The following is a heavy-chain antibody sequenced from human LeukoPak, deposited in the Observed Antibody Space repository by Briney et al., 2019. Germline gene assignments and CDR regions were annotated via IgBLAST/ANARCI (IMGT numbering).Heavy chain of an antibody. CDR1: GGSISSYY. V-gene: IGHV4-59*01. D-gene: IGHD2-2*01. CDR2: SYYTGST. CDR3: ARDAGYCSSSSCGAYFQH. Sequence: PSETLSLTCTVSGGSISSYYWSWIRQPPGKGLEWIGYSYYTGSTNYNPSLKSRVIISVDTSKNQFSLKLSSVTAADTAVYYCARDAGYCSSSSCGAYFQHWGQGTLVTVSS. J-gene: IGHJ1*01.